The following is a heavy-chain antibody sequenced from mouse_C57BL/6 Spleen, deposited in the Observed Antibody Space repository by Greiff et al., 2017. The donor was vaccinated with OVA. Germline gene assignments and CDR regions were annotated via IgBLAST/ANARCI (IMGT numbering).Heavy chain of an antibody. J-gene: IGHJ2*01. CDR2: IYPSDSET. CDR1: GYTFTSYW. CDR3: ARSDYYGSLFDD. Sequence: VQLQQPGAELVRPGSSVKLSCKASGYTFTSYWMDWVKQRPGQGLEWIGNIYPSDSETHYNQKFKDKATLTVDKSSSTAYMQLSSLTSEDSAVYYCARSDYYGSLFDDWGQGTTLTVSS. V-gene: IGHV1-61*01. D-gene: IGHD1-1*01.